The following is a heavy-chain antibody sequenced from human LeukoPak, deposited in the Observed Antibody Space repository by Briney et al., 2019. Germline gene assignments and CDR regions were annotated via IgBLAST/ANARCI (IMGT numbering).Heavy chain of an antibody. CDR1: GYTFTSYY. CDR3: ARGYDILTTYGMDV. V-gene: IGHV1-46*04. D-gene: IGHD3-9*01. J-gene: IGHJ6*04. Sequence: ASVNVSCKASGYTFTSYYMHWVRQAPGQGPEWMGIINPSGDSTIYAQKLQGRVSMTRDTSTSTVYMELSSLRSEDTAVYYCARGYDILTTYGMDVWGKGTTVTVSS. CDR2: INPSGDST.